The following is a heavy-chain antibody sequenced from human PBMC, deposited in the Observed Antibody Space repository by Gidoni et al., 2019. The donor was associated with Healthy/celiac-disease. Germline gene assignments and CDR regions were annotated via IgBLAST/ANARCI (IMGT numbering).Heavy chain of an antibody. V-gene: IGHV4-61*02. CDR1: GGSISSGSYY. Sequence: QVQLQESGPGLVKPSQTLSLTCTVSGGSISSGSYYWSWIRQPAGKGLEWIGRIYTSGSTNYNPSLKSRVTISVDTSKNQFSLKLSSVTAADTAVYYCAANSNSLYYYYYGMDVWGQGTTVTVSS. D-gene: IGHD4-4*01. CDR3: AANSNSLYYYYYGMDV. J-gene: IGHJ6*02. CDR2: IYTSGST.